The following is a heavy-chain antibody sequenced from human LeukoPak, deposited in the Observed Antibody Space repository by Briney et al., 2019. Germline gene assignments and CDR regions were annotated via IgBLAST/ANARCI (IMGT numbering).Heavy chain of an antibody. D-gene: IGHD4-17*01. CDR2: IYYSGST. Sequence: SETLSLTCTVSGGSISSYYWSWIRQPPGKGLVWIGYIYYSGSTNYNPSLKSRVTISVDTSKNQFSLNLGSVTAADTAVYYCARMSETRNDYGDSYYFDYWGQGTLVTVSS. V-gene: IGHV4-59*01. CDR1: GGSISSYY. J-gene: IGHJ4*02. CDR3: ARMSETRNDYGDSYYFDY.